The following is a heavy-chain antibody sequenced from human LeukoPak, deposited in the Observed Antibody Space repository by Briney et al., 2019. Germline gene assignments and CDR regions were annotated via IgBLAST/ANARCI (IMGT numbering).Heavy chain of an antibody. CDR2: LYTSGST. J-gene: IGHJ6*03. D-gene: IGHD6-19*01. CDR1: GGSISSYY. Sequence: SETLSLTCTGSGGSISSYYWSWIRQPAGQGLEWIGRLYTSGSTNYNPSLKSRVTMSVDTSKNQFSLKLSSVTAADTAVYYCARDRVAGSYYYYYMDVWGKGTTVTVSS. V-gene: IGHV4-4*07. CDR3: ARDRVAGSYYYYYMDV.